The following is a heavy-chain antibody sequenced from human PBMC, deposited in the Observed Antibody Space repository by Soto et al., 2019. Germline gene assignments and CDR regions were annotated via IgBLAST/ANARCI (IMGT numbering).Heavy chain of an antibody. J-gene: IGHJ3*02. CDR1: GYSFTNYG. CDR2: INGGNGNT. CDR3: ARDPWGGAVDAFDI. V-gene: IGHV1-3*01. D-gene: IGHD3-10*01. Sequence: QVQFVQSGAEVKKPGASVKVSCKASGYSFTNYGIHWVRQAPGQRLEWMGWINGGNGNTKYSQKFQGRVTITRDTSASTGYMELSSLRSEDTAVYYCARDPWGGAVDAFDIWGQGTMVSVSS.